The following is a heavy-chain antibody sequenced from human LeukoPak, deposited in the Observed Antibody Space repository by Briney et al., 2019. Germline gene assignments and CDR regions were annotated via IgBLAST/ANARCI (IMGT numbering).Heavy chain of an antibody. Sequence: TLSLTCAVYGGSFSGYYWSWIRQPPGKGLEWIGEINHSGSTNYNPSLKSRVTISVDTSKNQFSLKLSSVTAADTAVYYCARAAISFPNWFDPWGQGTLVTVSS. J-gene: IGHJ5*02. D-gene: IGHD3-3*01. CDR2: INHSGST. CDR1: GGSFSGYY. CDR3: ARAAISFPNWFDP. V-gene: IGHV4-34*09.